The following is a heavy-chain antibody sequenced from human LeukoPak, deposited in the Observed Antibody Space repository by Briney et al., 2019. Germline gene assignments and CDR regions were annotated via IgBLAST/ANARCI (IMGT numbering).Heavy chain of an antibody. V-gene: IGHV3-20*04. J-gene: IGHJ4*02. CDR1: GFTFDNYG. CDR3: ARVGIYGDYGRYFDY. Sequence: PGGSLRLSCAASGFTFDNYGLSWVRHVPGKGLEWVSGINWNGGSIGYADSVKGRFTISRDNAKNSLYLQMNSLRAEDTALYYCARVGIYGDYGRYFDYWGQGTLVTVSS. CDR2: INWNGGSI. D-gene: IGHD4-17*01.